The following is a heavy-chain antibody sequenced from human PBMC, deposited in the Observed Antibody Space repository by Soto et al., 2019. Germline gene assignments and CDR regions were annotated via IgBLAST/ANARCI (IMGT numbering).Heavy chain of an antibody. CDR2: IRHDGGDS. Sequence: GGTLRRSSAASGFTFSSNSMHWVRQAPSKGLLWGSRIRHDGGDSNYPDFAGGRFTISRDNARNTLYLQMNILRAEDTAIYFCAADLVAGSGSLGHWGQGVLVTVSS. CDR1: GFTFSSNS. CDR3: AADLVAGSGSLGH. J-gene: IGHJ4*02. D-gene: IGHD3-10*01. V-gene: IGHV3-74*01.